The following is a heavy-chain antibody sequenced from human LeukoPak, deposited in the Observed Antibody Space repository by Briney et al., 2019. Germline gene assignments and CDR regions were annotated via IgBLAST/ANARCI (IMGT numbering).Heavy chain of an antibody. D-gene: IGHD4-17*01. V-gene: IGHV3-66*02. CDR3: ARDYGDDEGWFDP. J-gene: IGHJ5*02. CDR1: GFTLSSNY. Sequence: PGGSLRLSCAASGFTLSSNYMSWVRHAPGKGLEWGSVIYSGGSTYYADSVKGRFTISRDNSKNTLYLQMNSLRAEDTAVYYCARDYGDDEGWFDPWGQGTLVTVSS. CDR2: IYSGGST.